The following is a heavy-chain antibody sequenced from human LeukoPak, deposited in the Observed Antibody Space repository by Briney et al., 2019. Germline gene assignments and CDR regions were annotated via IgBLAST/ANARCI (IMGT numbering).Heavy chain of an antibody. J-gene: IGHJ4*02. D-gene: IGHD3-10*01. V-gene: IGHV3-21*04. CDR2: ITSSSSYI. CDR1: GFTFSTYN. Sequence: PGGSLRLSCAASGFTFSTYNMNWVRRAPGKGLEWVSSITSSSSYIYYADSVKGRFTISRDNSKNTLYLQMNSLRAEDTAVYYCAKAHRPSRGAEFDYWGQGTLVTVSS. CDR3: AKAHRPSRGAEFDY.